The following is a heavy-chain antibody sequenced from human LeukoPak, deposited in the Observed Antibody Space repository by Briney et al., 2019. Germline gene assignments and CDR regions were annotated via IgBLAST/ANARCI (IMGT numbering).Heavy chain of an antibody. V-gene: IGHV3-23*01. CDR3: AKDWWLDY. CDR1: GFIFSNYG. CDR2: ISGSGGST. D-gene: IGHD2-15*01. J-gene: IGHJ4*02. Sequence: GGSLRLSCAASGFIFSNYGMNWVRQAPGKGLEWVSAISGSGGSTYYADSVKGRFTISRDNSKNTLYLQMNSLRAEDTAVYYCAKDWWLDYWGQGTLVTVSS.